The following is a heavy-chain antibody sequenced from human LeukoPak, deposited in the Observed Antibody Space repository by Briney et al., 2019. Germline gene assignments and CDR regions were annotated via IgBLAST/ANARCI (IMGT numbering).Heavy chain of an antibody. J-gene: IGHJ6*03. V-gene: IGHV4-31*03. Sequence: TLSLTCTVSGGSISSGGYYWSWIRQHPGKGLEWIGYIYYSGSTYYNPSLKSRVTISVDTSKNQFSLKLSSVTAADTAVYYCARTKVVTLDYYYYYYMDVWGKGTTVTVSS. D-gene: IGHD4-23*01. CDR1: GGSISSGGYY. CDR2: IYYSGST. CDR3: ARTKVVTLDYYYYYYMDV.